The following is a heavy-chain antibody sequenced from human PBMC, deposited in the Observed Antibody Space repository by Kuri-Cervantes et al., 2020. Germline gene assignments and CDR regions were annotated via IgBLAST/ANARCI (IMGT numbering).Heavy chain of an antibody. J-gene: IGHJ4*02. CDR1: GFTFSSYA. V-gene: IGHV3-23*01. Sequence: GESLKISCAASGFTFSSYAMSWVRQAPGKGLEWVSAISGSCGSTYYADSVKGRFTISRDNSKNTLYLEMNSLRAEDTSVYFCAKGGGMGGLSWTDFWGQGTLVTDSS. D-gene: IGHD3-16*01. CDR2: ISGSCGST. CDR3: AKGGGMGGLSWTDF.